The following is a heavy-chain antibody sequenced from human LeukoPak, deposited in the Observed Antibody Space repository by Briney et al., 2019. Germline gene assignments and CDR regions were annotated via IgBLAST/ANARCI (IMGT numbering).Heavy chain of an antibody. CDR2: IMRDGSAK. CDR1: GFSFSTYW. V-gene: IGHV3-7*01. J-gene: IGHJ4*02. D-gene: IGHD5-18*01. Sequence: PGGTLRLSCAVSGFSFSTYWMNWVRQPPGKGLEWVANIMRDGSAKYYVDSVKGLFTISRDNAKTSLYLQMNSRRAEDAAVYYCARDPSRGYSYGYADYWGQGSLVTVSS. CDR3: ARDPSRGYSYGYADY.